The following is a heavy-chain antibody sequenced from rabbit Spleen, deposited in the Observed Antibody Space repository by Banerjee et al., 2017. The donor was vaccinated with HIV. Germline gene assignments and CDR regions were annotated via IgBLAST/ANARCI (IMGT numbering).Heavy chain of an antibody. Sequence: QSLEESGGDLVKPGASLTLTCTASGFSFSNNYYMCWVRQAPGKGLESIACIYTNSGNTWYASWVNGRFTISRSTSLNTVDLKMTSLTTADTATYFCARSQIGNWRTNLWGQGTLVTVS. CDR1: GFSFSNNYY. CDR3: ARSQIGNWRTNL. V-gene: IGHV1S43*01. CDR2: IYTNSGNT. J-gene: IGHJ4*01.